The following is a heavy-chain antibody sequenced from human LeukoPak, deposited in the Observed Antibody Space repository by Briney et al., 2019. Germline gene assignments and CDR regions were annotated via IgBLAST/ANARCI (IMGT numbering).Heavy chain of an antibody. CDR3: ARDRGVTGPYYYYMDV. V-gene: IGHV4-4*07. Sequence: SETLSLTCTVSGGSISSYDWSWIRQPAGKGLEWIGRIDISGSSEYNPSLKSRLTMSVDTSKNQFSLKLSSVTAADTAVYYCARDRGVTGPYYYYMDVWGKGTTVTISS. CDR1: GGSISSYD. D-gene: IGHD2-8*02. CDR2: IDISGSS. J-gene: IGHJ6*03.